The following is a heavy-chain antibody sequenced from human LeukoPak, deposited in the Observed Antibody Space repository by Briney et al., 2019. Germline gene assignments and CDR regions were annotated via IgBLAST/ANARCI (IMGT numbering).Heavy chain of an antibody. V-gene: IGHV1-18*01. CDR3: ARARIAVAGTGVYYMDV. CDR1: GYTFTSYG. Sequence: ASVKVSCKASGYTFTSYGISWVRQAPGQGLEWMGWISAYNGNTNYAQKLQGRVTMTTDTSTSTAYMELRSLRSDDTAVYYCARARIAVAGTGVYYMDVWGKGTTVTVSS. CDR2: ISAYNGNT. D-gene: IGHD6-19*01. J-gene: IGHJ6*03.